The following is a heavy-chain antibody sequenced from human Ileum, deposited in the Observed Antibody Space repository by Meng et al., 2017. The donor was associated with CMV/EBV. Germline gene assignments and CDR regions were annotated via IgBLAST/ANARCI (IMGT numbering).Heavy chain of an antibody. D-gene: IGHD3-10*01. V-gene: IGHV4-30-4*01. Sequence: QEWGPRQVKPAQTVYLCCNASYGPIVPDMFPWSWVSMNPGKGMEWIALIHQSGRTCYNPYFKTRFTIQVDKSKNTFSTTVSSVTASVAAVYSCARVSWWDGSKMIQNFDSWGQGTLVTVSS. CDR2: IHQSGRT. CDR1: YGPIVPDMFP. CDR3: ARVSWWDGSKMIQNFDS. J-gene: IGHJ4*02.